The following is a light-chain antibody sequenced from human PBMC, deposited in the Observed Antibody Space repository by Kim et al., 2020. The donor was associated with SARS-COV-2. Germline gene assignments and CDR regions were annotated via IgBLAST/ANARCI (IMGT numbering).Light chain of an antibody. CDR3: QSYDSSLSVVV. CDR2: GNS. V-gene: IGLV1-40*01. Sequence: QSVLTQPPSVSGAPGQRVTISCTGSSSNIGAGYDVHWYQQLPGTAPKLLIYGNSNRPSGVPDRFSGSKSGTSASLAITGIQAEDEADYYCQSYDSSLSVVVFGGGTQLTVL. J-gene: IGLJ2*01. CDR1: SSNIGAGYD.